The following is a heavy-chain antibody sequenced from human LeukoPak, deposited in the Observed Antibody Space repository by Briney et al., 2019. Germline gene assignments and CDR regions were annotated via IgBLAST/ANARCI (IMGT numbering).Heavy chain of an antibody. CDR1: GYSFTNYW. CDR3: ARHDCSSTSCYDVYYYGMDV. V-gene: IGHV5-51*01. Sequence: GESLMLYCKCSGYSFTNYWIGWVRHVPGEGLEWMGIIYPGDSDTKCGPSLQGQATISADKTIDTAYLQWSSLKASDTGMYYCARHDCSSTSCYDVYYYGMDVWGQGTTVTVSS. J-gene: IGHJ6*02. CDR2: IYPGDSDT. D-gene: IGHD2-2*01.